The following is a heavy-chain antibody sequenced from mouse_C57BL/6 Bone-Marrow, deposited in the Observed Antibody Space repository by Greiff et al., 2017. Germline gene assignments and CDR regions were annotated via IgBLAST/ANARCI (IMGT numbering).Heavy chain of an antibody. J-gene: IGHJ2*01. CDR1: GYTFSSYW. V-gene: IGHV1-9*01. CDR2: ILPGSGST. Sequence: QVQLQQSGAELMKPGASVKISCKATGYTFSSYWIEWVKQRPGHGLEWIGEILPGSGSTNYNEKFKGKATFTADTSSNTAYMQLSSLTSEDSAVYYCARKIQFQLLRLDYWGQGTTLTVSS. CDR3: ARKIQFQLLRLDY. D-gene: IGHD1-1*01.